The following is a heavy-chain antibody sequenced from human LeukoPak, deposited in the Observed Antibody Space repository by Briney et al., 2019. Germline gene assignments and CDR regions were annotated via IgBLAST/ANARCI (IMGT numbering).Heavy chain of an antibody. V-gene: IGHV4-4*07. D-gene: IGHD2-2*01. CDR3: ARGYCGSTSCYPMGVDY. CDR2: IYTSGST. CDR1: GFTFSSYE. Sequence: SGGSLRLSCAASGFTFSSYEMNWVRQAPGKGLEWIGRIYTSGSTNYNPSLKSRVTMSVDTSKDQFSLKLSSVTAADTAVYYCARGYCGSTSCYPMGVDYWGQGTLVTVSS. J-gene: IGHJ4*02.